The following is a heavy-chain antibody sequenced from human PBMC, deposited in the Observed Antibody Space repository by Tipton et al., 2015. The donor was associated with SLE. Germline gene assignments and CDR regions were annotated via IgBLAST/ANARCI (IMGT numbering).Heavy chain of an antibody. CDR1: GGSISSYY. V-gene: IGHV4-59*08. Sequence: LRLSCTVSGGSISSYYWSWIRQPPGKGLEWIGYIYYSGSTNYNPSLKSRVTISVDTSKNQFSLKLSSVTAADTAVYYCARSHKVGATIDAFDIWGQGKMVTVSS. CDR2: IYYSGST. D-gene: IGHD1-26*01. CDR3: ARSHKVGATIDAFDI. J-gene: IGHJ3*02.